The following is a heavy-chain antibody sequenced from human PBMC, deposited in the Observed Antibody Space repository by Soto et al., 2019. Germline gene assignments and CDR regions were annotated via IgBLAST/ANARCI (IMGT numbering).Heavy chain of an antibody. CDR3: ARGTFGVVIIGWFDP. V-gene: IGHV4-39*01. Sequence: QLQLQESGPGLVKPSETLSLTCTVSGGSISSSSYYWGWIRQPPGKGLEWIGSIYYSGSTYYNPSLKSRVTISVDTFKNQFSLKLSSVTAADTAVYYCARGTFGVVIIGWFDPWGQGTLVTVSS. J-gene: IGHJ5*02. CDR2: IYYSGST. CDR1: GGSISSSSYY. D-gene: IGHD3-3*01.